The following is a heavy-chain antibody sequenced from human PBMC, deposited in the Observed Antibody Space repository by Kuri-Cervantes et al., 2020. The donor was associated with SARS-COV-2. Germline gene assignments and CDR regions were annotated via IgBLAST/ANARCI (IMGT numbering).Heavy chain of an antibody. J-gene: IGHJ4*02. CDR1: VYSISSGYY. Sequence: GSLRLSCAVPVYSISSGYYWGWIRQPPGKGLAWIGYIYYSGSTNYNPSLKSRVTISVDTSKNQFSLKLSSVTAADTAVYYCAREGIAARPSHFDYWGQGTLVTVSS. D-gene: IGHD6-6*01. CDR3: AREGIAARPSHFDY. CDR2: IYYSGST. V-gene: IGHV4-61*01.